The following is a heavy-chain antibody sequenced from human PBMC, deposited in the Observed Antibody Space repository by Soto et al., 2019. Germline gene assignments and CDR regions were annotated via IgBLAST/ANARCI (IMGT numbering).Heavy chain of an antibody. CDR1: GYTFTSYG. CDR3: ARMDSSSPMRNWDYFGMDV. D-gene: IGHD6-6*01. CDR2: ISAYNGNT. V-gene: IGHV1-18*04. J-gene: IGHJ6*02. Sequence: GASVKVSCKASGYTFTSYGISWVRQAPGQGLEWMGWISAYNGNTNYAQKLQGRVTMTTDTSTSTAYMELRSLRSDDTAVYYCARMDSSSPMRNWDYFGMDVWAQGTTVTVSS.